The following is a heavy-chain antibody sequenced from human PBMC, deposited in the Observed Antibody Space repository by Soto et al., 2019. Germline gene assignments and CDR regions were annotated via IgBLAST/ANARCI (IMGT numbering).Heavy chain of an antibody. CDR2: IYYSGST. J-gene: IGHJ5*02. CDR3: ARARYDFWSGYQGYDWFDP. Sequence: QVQLQESGPGLVKPSQTLSLTCTVSGGSISSGGYYWSWIRQHPGKGLEWIGYIYYSGSTYYNPSLKSRVTISVDTSKNQFSLKLSYVTAADTAVYYCARARYDFWSGYQGYDWFDPWGQGTLVTVSS. CDR1: GGSISSGGYY. D-gene: IGHD3-3*01. V-gene: IGHV4-31*03.